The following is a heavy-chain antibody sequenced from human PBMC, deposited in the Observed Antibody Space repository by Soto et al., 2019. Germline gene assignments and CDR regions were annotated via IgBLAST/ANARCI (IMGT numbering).Heavy chain of an antibody. V-gene: IGHV1-69*13. CDR1: GGTFSSYA. CDR2: IIPIFGTA. CDR3: ARGFGYCSSTSCYRNGMDV. J-gene: IGHJ6*02. D-gene: IGHD2-2*02. Sequence: GASVKVSCKASGGTFSSYAISWVRQAPGQGLEWMGGIIPIFGTANYAQKFQGRVTITADESTSTAYMELSSLRSEDTAVYYCARGFGYCSSTSCYRNGMDVWGQGTTVTVSS.